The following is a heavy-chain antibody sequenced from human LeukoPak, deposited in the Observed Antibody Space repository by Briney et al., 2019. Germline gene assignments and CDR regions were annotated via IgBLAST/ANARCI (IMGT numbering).Heavy chain of an antibody. V-gene: IGHV3-30*02. CDR2: IRYDGSNK. D-gene: IGHD6-13*01. J-gene: IGHJ4*02. CDR3: AKDLLSIAAAGNY. Sequence: PGRSLRLSCAASGFTFSSYGMHWARQAPGKGLEWVAFIRYDGSNKYYADSVKGRFTISRDNSKNTLYLQMNSLRAEDTAVYYCAKDLLSIAAAGNYWGQGTLVTVSS. CDR1: GFTFSSYG.